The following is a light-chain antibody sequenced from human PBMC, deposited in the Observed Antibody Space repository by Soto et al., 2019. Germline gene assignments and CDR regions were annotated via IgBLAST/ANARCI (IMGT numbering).Light chain of an antibody. CDR2: DNY. CDR1: SSNIGNNY. J-gene: IGLJ3*02. Sequence: QSVLTQPPSVSAAPGQKVTISCFGSSSNIGNNYVSWYQQLPGTAPKLLIYDNYKRPSGSPDRFSGSKSGTSATLGITGLQTGDEAGYYCGTWDSSLTAAVFGGGTKLTVL. CDR3: GTWDSSLTAAV. V-gene: IGLV1-51*01.